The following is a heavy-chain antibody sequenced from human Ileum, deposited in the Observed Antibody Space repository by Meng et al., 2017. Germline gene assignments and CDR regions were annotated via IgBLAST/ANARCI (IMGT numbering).Heavy chain of an antibody. J-gene: IGHJ4*02. D-gene: IGHD1-26*01. CDR2: ISASGDNT. CDR1: GFIFSAHG. V-gene: IGHV3-23*01. CDR3: ARLAVRRVYSGSDY. Sequence: GESLKISCGASGFIFSAHGMSWVRQAPGEGLEWVSSISASGDNTYYADSVQGRFTISRDNYKNTLYLQMNTLRAEDTALYYCARLAVRRVYSGSDYWGQGILVTVSS.